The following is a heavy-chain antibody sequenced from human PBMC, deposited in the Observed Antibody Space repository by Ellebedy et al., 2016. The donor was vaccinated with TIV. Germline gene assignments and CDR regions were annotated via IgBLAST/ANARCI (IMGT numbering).Heavy chain of an antibody. J-gene: IGHJ4*02. D-gene: IGHD6-19*01. CDR1: GFTFSNYW. CDR2: IKQDGSEK. CDR3: ARDQWLGRAYYFDS. V-gene: IGHV3-7*01. Sequence: GESLKISCEASGFTFSNYWMTWVCQAPGKGLEWVANIKQDGSEKYYVDSVKGRFSISRDNAKSSLYVQMNSLRDEDTAVYYCARDQWLGRAYYFDSWGQGTLVTVSS.